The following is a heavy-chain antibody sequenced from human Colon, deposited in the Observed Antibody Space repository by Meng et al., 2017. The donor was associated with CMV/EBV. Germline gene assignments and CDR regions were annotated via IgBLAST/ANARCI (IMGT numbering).Heavy chain of an antibody. D-gene: IGHD1-26*01. J-gene: IGHJ4*02. Sequence: QVQLVQSGAEVKKPGASVKVSCKASGYTFTGYFMYWVRQAPGQGLEWMGSINPNSGGTNYAQKFQGRVTMTRDSSINTAYMELSRLRSDDTAVYYCATVSGGDFDYWGQGTLVTVSS. V-gene: IGHV1-2*02. CDR3: ATVSGGDFDY. CDR2: INPNSGGT. CDR1: GYTFTGYF.